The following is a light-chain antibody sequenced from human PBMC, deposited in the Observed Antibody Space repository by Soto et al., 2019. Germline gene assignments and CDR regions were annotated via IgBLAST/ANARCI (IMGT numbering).Light chain of an antibody. V-gene: IGKV1-12*01. Sequence: DIQMTQSPSSVSASVGDRVTLTCRASQGVSSWLAWFQQKPGKAPNLLIYTASSLQSGVPSRFSGSGSGTDFTLTINGLQPEEFATYYCQQAASFPITVGQGTKVDI. CDR2: TAS. CDR1: QGVSSW. CDR3: QQAASFPIT. J-gene: IGKJ1*01.